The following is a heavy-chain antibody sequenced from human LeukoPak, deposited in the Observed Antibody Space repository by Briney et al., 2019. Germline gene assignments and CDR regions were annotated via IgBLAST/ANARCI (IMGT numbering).Heavy chain of an antibody. CDR2: VSTYNGDT. V-gene: IGHV1-18*01. D-gene: IGHD2-21*02. CDR3: ARDPLAYCGGDCPEVYFQH. J-gene: IGHJ1*01. Sequence: RASVTVSCKASGYTFNIYHISWVRQAPGQGLEWIGWVSTYNGDTHYAQKVQGRVTMTTDTSTNTAYMELTSLRSDDAAVYYCARDPLAYCGGDCPEVYFQHWGQGTLLTVSS. CDR1: GYTFNIYH.